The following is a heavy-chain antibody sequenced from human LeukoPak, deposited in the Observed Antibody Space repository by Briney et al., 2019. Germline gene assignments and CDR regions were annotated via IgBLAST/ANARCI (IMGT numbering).Heavy chain of an antibody. CDR3: ARHEAITGFGELFS. V-gene: IGHV4-59*08. J-gene: IGHJ4*02. CDR2: IYHTGST. CDR1: GGSIRSFF. D-gene: IGHD3-10*01. Sequence: SETLSLTCTVSGGSIRSFFWSWLRQPPGKPLEWLGHIYHTGSTNYNPSFKSRVTISVDTSKNQFSLKLSSVIAADTAVYYCARHEAITGFGELFSWGQGTLVTVSS.